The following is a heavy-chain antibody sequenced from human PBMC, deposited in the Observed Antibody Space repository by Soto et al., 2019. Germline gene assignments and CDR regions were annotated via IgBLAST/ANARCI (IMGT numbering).Heavy chain of an antibody. V-gene: IGHV4-59*08. CDR2: IYYSGST. D-gene: IGHD3-22*01. Sequence: PSETLSLTCTVSGGSISSYYWSWIRQPPGKGLEWIGYIYYSGSTNYNPSLKSRVTISVDTSKNQFSLKLSSVTAADTAVYYCARQGFYYDRFRFDYWGQGTLVTVSS. J-gene: IGHJ4*02. CDR1: GGSISSYY. CDR3: ARQGFYYDRFRFDY.